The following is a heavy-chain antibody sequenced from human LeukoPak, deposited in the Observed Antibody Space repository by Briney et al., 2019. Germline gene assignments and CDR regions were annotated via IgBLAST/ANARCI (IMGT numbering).Heavy chain of an antibody. Sequence: EASVKVSCKASGYTFTSYGISWVRQAPGQGLEWMGWISAYNGNTNYAQKLQGRVTMTTDTSTSTAYMELRSLRSDDTAVYYCARDLVEDSGYDSPIDYWGQGTLVTVSS. CDR1: GYTFTSYG. V-gene: IGHV1-18*01. D-gene: IGHD5-12*01. J-gene: IGHJ4*02. CDR2: ISAYNGNT. CDR3: ARDLVEDSGYDSPIDY.